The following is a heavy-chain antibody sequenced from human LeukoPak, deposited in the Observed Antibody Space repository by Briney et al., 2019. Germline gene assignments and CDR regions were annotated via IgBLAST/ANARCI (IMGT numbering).Heavy chain of an antibody. CDR1: GGSFSAYY. Sequence: SETASLTCAVYGGSFSAYYWSWIRQPPGKGLEWIGEINHSGSTNYNLSLKSRVTISVDTSKNQFSLKLSSVTAADTAVYYCASTQIVGGSLSNNWGQETLVPVSS. CDR3: ASTQIVGGSLSNN. J-gene: IGHJ4*02. D-gene: IGHD1-26*01. V-gene: IGHV4-34*01. CDR2: INHSGST.